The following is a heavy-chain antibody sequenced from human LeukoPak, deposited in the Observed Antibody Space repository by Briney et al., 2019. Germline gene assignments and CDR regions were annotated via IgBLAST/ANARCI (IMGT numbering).Heavy chain of an antibody. CDR3: ARGSGAHNWNYVSGRNWFDP. CDR2: IIPIFGTA. Sequence: ASVKVSCKASGGTFSSYAISWVRQAPGQGLEWMGGIIPIFGTANYAQKFQGRVTITADKSTSTAYMELSSLRSEDTAVYYCARGSGAHNWNYVSGRNWFDPWGQGTLVTVSS. CDR1: GGTFSSYA. J-gene: IGHJ5*02. V-gene: IGHV1-69*06. D-gene: IGHD1-7*01.